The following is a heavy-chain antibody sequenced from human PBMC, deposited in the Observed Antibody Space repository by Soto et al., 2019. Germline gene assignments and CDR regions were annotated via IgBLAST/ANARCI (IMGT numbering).Heavy chain of an antibody. CDR2: INHSGST. CDR1: GGSFNGYY. J-gene: IGHJ6*02. CDR3: ARGLRTTRGVGYYYYYGMDV. D-gene: IGHD1-7*01. Sequence: SETLSLTCAVYGGSFNGYYWSWIRQPPGKGLEWIGEINHSGSTNYNPSLKSRVTISVDTSKNQFSLKLSSVTAADTAVYYCARGLRTTRGVGYYYYYGMDVWGQGTTVTVSS. V-gene: IGHV4-34*01.